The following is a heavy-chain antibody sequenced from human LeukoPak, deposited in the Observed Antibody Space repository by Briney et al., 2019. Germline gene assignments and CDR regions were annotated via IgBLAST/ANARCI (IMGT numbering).Heavy chain of an antibody. D-gene: IGHD2-2*01. CDR3: AKGLVDQLFDNWFDP. J-gene: IGHJ5*02. Sequence: GRSLRLSCAASGFTFDDYAMHWVRQAPGKGLEWVSGISWNSGSIGYADSVKGRFTISRDNAKNSLYLQMNSLRAEDTALYYCAKGLVDQLFDNWFDPWGQGTLVTVSS. V-gene: IGHV3-9*01. CDR2: ISWNSGSI. CDR1: GFTFDDYA.